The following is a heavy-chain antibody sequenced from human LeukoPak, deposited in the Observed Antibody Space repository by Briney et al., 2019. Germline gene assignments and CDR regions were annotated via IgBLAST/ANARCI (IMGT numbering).Heavy chain of an antibody. CDR3: ARDVSTRLYYDFWSGYSYYFDY. CDR2: IIPILGIA. J-gene: IGHJ4*02. Sequence: ASVKVSCTASGGTFSSYAISWVRQAPGQGPEWMGRIIPILGIANYAQKFQGRVTITADKSTSTAYMELSSLRSEDTAVYYCARDVSTRLYYDFWSGYSYYFDYWGQGTLVTVSS. CDR1: GGTFSSYA. V-gene: IGHV1-69*04. D-gene: IGHD3-3*01.